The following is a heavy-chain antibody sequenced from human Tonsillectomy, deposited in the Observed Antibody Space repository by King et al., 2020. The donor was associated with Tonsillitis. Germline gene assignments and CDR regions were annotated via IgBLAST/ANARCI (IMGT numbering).Heavy chain of an antibody. CDR3: ASDYYGSGRYTPPGY. V-gene: IGHV3-21*01. J-gene: IGHJ4*02. D-gene: IGHD3-10*01. CDR1: GFTFSSYS. Sequence: VQLVESGGGLVKPGGSLRLSCAASGFTFSSYSMNWVRQAPGKGLEWVSSISSSSSYIYYADSVKGRFTISRDNAKNSLYLQMNSLRAEDTAVYYCASDYYGSGRYTPPGYWGQGTLVTVSS. CDR2: ISSSSSYI.